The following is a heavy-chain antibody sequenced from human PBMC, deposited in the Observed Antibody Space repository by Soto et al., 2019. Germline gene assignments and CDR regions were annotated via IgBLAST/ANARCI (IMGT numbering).Heavy chain of an antibody. J-gene: IGHJ4*02. CDR3: APGPGGGGY. V-gene: IGHV3-53*01. Sequence: EVQLVESGGGLIQPGGSLRLSCAVSGFTVSNNYMSWVRQAPGKGLEGVSVIYSGGYTAYGDSVKGRFTISRDNSKNTLFLQMTGLGAEGRAVYYGAPGPGGGGYWGQGTLVTVSS. CDR1: GFTVSNNY. D-gene: IGHD3-10*01. CDR2: IYSGGYT.